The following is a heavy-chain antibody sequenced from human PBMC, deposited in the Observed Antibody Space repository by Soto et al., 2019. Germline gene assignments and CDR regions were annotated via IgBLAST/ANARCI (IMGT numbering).Heavy chain of an antibody. Sequence: SETLSLTCSVSGDSISSGYYYWSWIRQPPGKGLEWIGYIYYSGSTYYNPSLKSRTTISVDTSKNQFSLKLSSVTAADTAVYSCARYNYDRSSFDYWGQGTLVTVSS. V-gene: IGHV4-30-4*01. D-gene: IGHD3-22*01. CDR1: GDSISSGYYY. CDR3: ARYNYDRSSFDY. J-gene: IGHJ4*02. CDR2: IYYSGST.